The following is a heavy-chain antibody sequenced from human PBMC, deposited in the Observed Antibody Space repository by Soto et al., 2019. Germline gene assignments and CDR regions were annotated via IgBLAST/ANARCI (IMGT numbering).Heavy chain of an antibody. J-gene: IGHJ4*02. Sequence: QVQLQESGPGLVKPSETLSLTCTVSGDSISSYYWSWIRQPPGKRLEWIGYIFYTGSTYYNPSLRSRVTLSVDTSKSQFSLNLHSMTAADTAVYYCATVLPYSSGWGGFDYWGQGTLVTVSS. D-gene: IGHD6-19*01. CDR1: GDSISSYY. CDR2: IFYTGST. CDR3: ATVLPYSSGWGGFDY. V-gene: IGHV4-59*01.